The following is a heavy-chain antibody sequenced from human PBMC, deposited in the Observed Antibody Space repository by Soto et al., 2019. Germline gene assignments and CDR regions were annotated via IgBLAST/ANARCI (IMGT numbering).Heavy chain of an antibody. CDR2: INQDGSEK. Sequence: EEQLVESGGGLVQPGGSLRLSCAASGFIFSNFWINWVRQAPGKGLEWVASINQDGSEKYYVDSVKGRFTISRDNAKNSLYLQMNSLRAEDTAVYYCAVLSIAAVVDFWGHGTVVTVSS. V-gene: IGHV3-7*01. CDR1: GFIFSNFW. CDR3: AVLSIAAVVDF. J-gene: IGHJ5*01. D-gene: IGHD6-25*01.